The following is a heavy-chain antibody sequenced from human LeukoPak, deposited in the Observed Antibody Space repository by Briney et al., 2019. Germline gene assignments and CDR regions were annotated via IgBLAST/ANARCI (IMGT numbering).Heavy chain of an antibody. CDR2: IYYSGIT. J-gene: IGHJ6*02. Sequence: SETLSLTCTVSGDSISSSDWSWIRQPPGKGLEWIGHIYYSGITNYNPSLKSRVTISVTKNQCSLKLSSLTAAGTAVYFWARSAAGISYGMDVWGQGTTVTVSS. CDR3: ARSAAGISYGMDV. D-gene: IGHD6-13*01. CDR1: GDSISSSD. V-gene: IGHV4-59*08.